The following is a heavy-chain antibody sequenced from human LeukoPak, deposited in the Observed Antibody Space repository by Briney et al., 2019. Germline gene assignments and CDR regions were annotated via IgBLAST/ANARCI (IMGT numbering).Heavy chain of an antibody. D-gene: IGHD5-12*01. Sequence: GRSLRLSCAASGFTFSTYAMHWVRQAPGKGLEWVTVISYDGSNKYYADSVKGRFTISRDNSKNTLYLQMNSLRAEDTAVYYCAKVNSGYDYPWYFDYWGQGTLVTVSS. CDR1: GFTFSTYA. V-gene: IGHV3-30-3*01. CDR3: AKVNSGYDYPWYFDY. J-gene: IGHJ4*02. CDR2: ISYDGSNK.